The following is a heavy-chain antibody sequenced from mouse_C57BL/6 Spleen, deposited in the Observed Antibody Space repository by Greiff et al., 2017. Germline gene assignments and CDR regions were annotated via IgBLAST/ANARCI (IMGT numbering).Heavy chain of an antibody. CDR3: ARRGYYYGSSYAMDY. CDR2: INPYNGGT. J-gene: IGHJ4*01. D-gene: IGHD1-1*01. Sequence: EVQLQQSGPVLVKPGASVKMSCKASGYTFTDYYMNWVKQSHGKSLEWIGVINPYNGGTSYNQKFKGKATLTVDKSSSTAYMELNSLTSEDSAVYYCARRGYYYGSSYAMDYWGQGTSVTVSS. CDR1: GYTFTDYY. V-gene: IGHV1-19*01.